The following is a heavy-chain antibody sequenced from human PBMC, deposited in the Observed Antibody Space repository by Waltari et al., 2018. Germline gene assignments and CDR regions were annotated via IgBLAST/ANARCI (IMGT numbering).Heavy chain of an antibody. V-gene: IGHV1-69*12. J-gene: IGHJ1*01. Sequence: QVQLVQSGAEVKKPGSSVKVSCKASGGTFSNHGINWVRQAPGQGLEWLGGLIPIFGPANYAQKFQGRGTITGDESTRTAHMKLSSLRSDDTAVYYCARGPLQNPLQHWGQGTLVTVSS. CDR1: GGTFSNHG. CDR3: ARGPLQNPLQH. CDR2: LIPIFGPA.